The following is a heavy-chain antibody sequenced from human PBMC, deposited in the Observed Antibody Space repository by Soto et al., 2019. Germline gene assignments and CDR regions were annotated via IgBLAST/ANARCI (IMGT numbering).Heavy chain of an antibody. Sequence: SETLSLTCTVSGGSITNSNWWSWVRLPPAKGLEWIGDIYHAGSTKYNPSLERRVTMSVDTSNNQFGLTLTSVTAADTAVYFCARGPPIVGNTRPLESWGQGTLVTVSS. CDR2: IYHAGST. CDR3: ARGPPIVGNTRPLES. J-gene: IGHJ4*02. CDR1: GGSITNSNW. D-gene: IGHD1-26*01. V-gene: IGHV4-4*02.